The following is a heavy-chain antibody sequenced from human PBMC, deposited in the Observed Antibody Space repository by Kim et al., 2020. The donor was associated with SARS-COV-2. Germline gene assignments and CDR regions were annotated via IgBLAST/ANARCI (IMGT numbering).Heavy chain of an antibody. D-gene: IGHD6-13*01. CDR3: ARAGGGGSWYKNIYYYYYGMDV. Sequence: SETLSLTCTVSGGSISSGDYYWSWIRQPPGKGLEWIGYIYYSGSTYYNPSLKSRVTISVDTSKNQFSLKLSSVTAADTAVYYCARAGGGGSWYKNIYYYYYGMDVWGQGTTVTVSS. CDR2: IYYSGST. CDR1: GGSISSGDYY. V-gene: IGHV4-30-4*01. J-gene: IGHJ6*02.